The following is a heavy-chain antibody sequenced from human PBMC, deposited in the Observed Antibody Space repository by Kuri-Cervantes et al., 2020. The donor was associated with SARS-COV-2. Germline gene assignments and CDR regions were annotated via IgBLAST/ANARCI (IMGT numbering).Heavy chain of an antibody. V-gene: IGHV3-23*01. D-gene: IGHD3-22*01. Sequence: GESLKISCAASGFTFSSYAMSWVRQAPGKGLEWVSATIGSGGSTYYADTVKGRFTISRDNSKNPLYLQMNSLRAEDTAVYYCAKDQAYYDDNSGYDYWGQGTLVTVSS. J-gene: IGHJ4*02. CDR2: TIGSGGST. CDR1: GFTFSSYA. CDR3: AKDQAYYDDNSGYDY.